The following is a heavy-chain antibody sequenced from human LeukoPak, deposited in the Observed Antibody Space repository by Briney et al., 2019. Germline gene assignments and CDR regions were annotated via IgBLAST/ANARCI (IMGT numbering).Heavy chain of an antibody. V-gene: IGHV3-9*03. CDR3: EKGGGGGGGLGDYFDY. J-gene: IGHJ4*02. D-gene: IGHD3-10*01. CDR2: ISWNSGSI. Sequence: GGSLRLSCAASGFTFDDYAMHWVRQAPGKGLEWVSGISWNSGSIGYADSVKGRFTISRDNAKNSLYLQMNSLRAEDMALYYCEKGGGGGGGLGDYFDYWGQGTLVTVSS. CDR1: GFTFDDYA.